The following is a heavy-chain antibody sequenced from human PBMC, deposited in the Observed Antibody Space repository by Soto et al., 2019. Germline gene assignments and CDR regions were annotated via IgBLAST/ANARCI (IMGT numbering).Heavy chain of an antibody. J-gene: IGHJ6*02. CDR2: INPSGGST. CDR1: GYTFTGYY. Sequence: ASVKVSCKASGYTFTGYYMHWVRQARGQGLEWMGIINPSGGSTSYAQKFQGRVTMTRDTSTSTVYMELRSLRSEDTAVYYCARDCIVVVVAATRARYYYGMEVWGQGTTVTVSS. D-gene: IGHD2-15*01. CDR3: ARDCIVVVVAATRARYYYGMEV. V-gene: IGHV1-46*01.